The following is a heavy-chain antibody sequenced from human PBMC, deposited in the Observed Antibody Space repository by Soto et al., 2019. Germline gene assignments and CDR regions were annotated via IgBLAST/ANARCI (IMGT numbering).Heavy chain of an antibody. J-gene: IGHJ4*02. CDR2: ISPIFGTA. CDR3: ARAMLTYYYDSSGYYPWSLDY. Sequence: QVQLVQSGAEVKKPGSSVKVSCKASGGTFSSYAISWVRQAPGQGLEWMGGISPIFGTANYTQKFQGRVTVTADNSTKAAEMELSSLGSEDTAVYYCARAMLTYYYDSSGYYPWSLDYWGQGTLVTVSS. D-gene: IGHD3-22*01. V-gene: IGHV1-69*06. CDR1: GGTFSSYA.